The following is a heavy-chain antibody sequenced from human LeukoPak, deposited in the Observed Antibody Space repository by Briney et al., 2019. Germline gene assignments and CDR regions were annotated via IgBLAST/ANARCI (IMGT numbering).Heavy chain of an antibody. J-gene: IGHJ4*02. CDR2: ISANSGST. V-gene: IGHV3-23*01. CDR1: GFTFSTYA. CDR3: AKVHYDILTGYSDY. D-gene: IGHD3-9*01. Sequence: GVSLRLSCAASGFTFSTYAMSWVRQAPGKGLEWVSTISANSGSTYYADSVKGRFTISRDNSKNTLYLQMNSLRAEDTAVYYCAKVHYDILTGYSDYWGQGTLVTVSS.